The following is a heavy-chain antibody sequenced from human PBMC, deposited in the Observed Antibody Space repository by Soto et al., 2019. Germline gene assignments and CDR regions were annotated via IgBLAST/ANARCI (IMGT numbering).Heavy chain of an antibody. Sequence: EVQLLDSGGGLVQPGESLTLACAASGFIFSNYAMSWLRQAPGKGLEWVSAISVGDGPTYYADSVKGRFTISRDSSRHTLYLQMNSLRTEDTAVYYCLLGISYYRDYWGQGTLVTVS. CDR2: ISVGDGPT. CDR1: GFIFSNYA. CDR3: LLGISYYRDY. D-gene: IGHD1-26*01. J-gene: IGHJ4*02. V-gene: IGHV3-23*01.